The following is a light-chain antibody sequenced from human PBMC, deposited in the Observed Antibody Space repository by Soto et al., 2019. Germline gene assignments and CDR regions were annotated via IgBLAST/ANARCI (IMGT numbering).Light chain of an antibody. CDR1: QSVSRY. Sequence: EIVLTQSPATLSLSPGERATLSCWASQSVSRYLAWYPQKPGQAPRPLIYDASNRATGIPARFSGSGPGTYFTLTIGSRESEDCAVYYFQQRSNWPPITFGQGTRLEIK. J-gene: IGKJ5*01. CDR3: QQRSNWPPIT. CDR2: DAS. V-gene: IGKV3-11*01.